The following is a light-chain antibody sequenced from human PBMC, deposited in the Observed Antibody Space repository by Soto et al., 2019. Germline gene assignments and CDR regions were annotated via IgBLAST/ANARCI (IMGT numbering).Light chain of an antibody. J-gene: IGKJ5*01. CDR1: QGVGSW. Sequence: DIQMTQSPSSVSASVGDRVTITCRASQGVGSWLAWYQQKPGKAPKLLIYTASTLQSGVPSRFRGSGSGTDFTLSINSLQPEDFATYYCQQAYSFPITFGQGTRLEI. CDR3: QQAYSFPIT. CDR2: TAS. V-gene: IGKV1D-12*01.